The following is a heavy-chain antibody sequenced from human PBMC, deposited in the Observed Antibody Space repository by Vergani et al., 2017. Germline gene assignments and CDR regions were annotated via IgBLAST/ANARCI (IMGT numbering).Heavy chain of an antibody. CDR2: IYYSGST. J-gene: IGHJ4*02. CDR3: ARVLYSYGRRTYYCDY. Sequence: QVQLQESGPGLVKPSQTLSLTCTVSCGSISSGGYYWSWIRQHPGKGLEWIGYIYYSGSTYYNPSLKSRVTISVDTSKNQFSLKLSSVTAADTAVYYCARVLYSYGRRTYYCDYWGQGTLVTVSS. D-gene: IGHD5-18*01. CDR1: CGSISSGGYY. V-gene: IGHV4-31*03.